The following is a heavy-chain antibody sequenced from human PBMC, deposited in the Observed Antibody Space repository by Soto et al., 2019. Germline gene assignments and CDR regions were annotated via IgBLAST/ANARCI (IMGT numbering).Heavy chain of an antibody. D-gene: IGHD6-13*01. Sequence: QPGGSLRLSCAASGFTFSSYGMHWVRQAPGKGLEWVAVIWYDGSNKYYADSVKGRFTISRDNSKNSLYLQMNSLRAEDTAVYYCAWQRRSGDFSWSSYYFDYWGQGTLVTVSS. J-gene: IGHJ4*02. CDR2: IWYDGSNK. CDR1: GFTFSSYG. CDR3: AWQRRSGDFSWSSYYFDY. V-gene: IGHV3-33*08.